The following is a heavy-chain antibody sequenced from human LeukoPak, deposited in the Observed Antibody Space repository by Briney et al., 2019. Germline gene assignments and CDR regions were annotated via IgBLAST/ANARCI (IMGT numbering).Heavy chain of an antibody. D-gene: IGHD6-19*01. CDR2: ISSSGSTI. CDR1: VFTFRSYE. Sequence: GGALSLSCAASVFTFRSYEMDWVRQAPGKGVEGISYISSSGSTINYADSVKGRFTISRDNAKNSLYLQMNSLRAEDTAVYYCARGYSSGWYTDYWGQGTLVTVSP. CDR3: ARGYSSGWYTDY. V-gene: IGHV3-48*03. J-gene: IGHJ4*02.